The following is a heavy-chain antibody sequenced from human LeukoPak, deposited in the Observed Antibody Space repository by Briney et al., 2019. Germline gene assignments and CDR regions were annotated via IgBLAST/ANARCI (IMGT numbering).Heavy chain of an antibody. Sequence: GGSLRLSCAASGFTFSSYSMTWVRQAPGKGLEWVSYISSSSSTIYYADSVKGRFTISRDNAKNSLYLQMNSLRAEDTAVYYCARDPGGYMDVWGQGTTVTVSS. J-gene: IGHJ6*02. V-gene: IGHV3-48*01. D-gene: IGHD1-14*01. CDR2: ISSSSSTI. CDR3: ARDPGGYMDV. CDR1: GFTFSSYS.